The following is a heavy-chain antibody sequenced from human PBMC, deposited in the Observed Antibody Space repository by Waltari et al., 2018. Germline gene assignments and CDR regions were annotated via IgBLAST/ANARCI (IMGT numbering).Heavy chain of an antibody. CDR3: AKDEGARLAPTFGMDA. CDR2: MTASGLR. Sequence: EMRLLESGGALVQPGGSLRLSCAASGFPFSTYTMNWVRQAPGKGLELVAGMTASGLRDYGDSVKGRFIISRDNSKNTLYLEMYRLRVEDTARYYCAKDEGARLAPTFGMDAWGQGTTVIVSS. D-gene: IGHD6-6*01. CDR1: GFPFSTYT. J-gene: IGHJ6*02. V-gene: IGHV3-23*02.